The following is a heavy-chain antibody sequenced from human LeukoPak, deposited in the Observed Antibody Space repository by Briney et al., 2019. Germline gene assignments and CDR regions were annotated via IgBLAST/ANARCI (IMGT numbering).Heavy chain of an antibody. J-gene: IGHJ5*02. V-gene: IGHV3-64*01. CDR3: AKGASSGWLLYWFDP. CDR2: ISSNGGST. Sequence: GGSLRLSCAASGFTFSSYAMHWVRQAPGKGLEYVSAISSNGGSTYYANSVKGRFTISRDNSKNTLYLQMNSLRAEDTAVYYCAKGASSGWLLYWFDPWGQGTLVTVSS. CDR1: GFTFSSYA. D-gene: IGHD6-19*01.